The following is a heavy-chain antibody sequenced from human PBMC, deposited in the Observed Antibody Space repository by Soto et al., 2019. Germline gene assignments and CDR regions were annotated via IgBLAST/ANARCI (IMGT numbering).Heavy chain of an antibody. V-gene: IGHV3-33*01. D-gene: IGHD3-22*01. CDR2: IWYDGSNK. CDR3: ARDYDSSGYPRYYFDY. J-gene: IGHJ4*02. CDR1: GFTFSSYG. Sequence: QVQLVESGGGVVQPGRSLRLSCAASGFTFSSYGMHWVRQAPGKGLEWVAVIWYDGSNKYYEDSVKGRFTISRDNSKNTLYLQMNSLRAEDTAVYYCARDYDSSGYPRYYFDYWGQGTLVTVSS.